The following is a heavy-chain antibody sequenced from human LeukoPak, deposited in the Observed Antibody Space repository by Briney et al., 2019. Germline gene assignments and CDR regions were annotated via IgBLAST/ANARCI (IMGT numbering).Heavy chain of an antibody. J-gene: IGHJ4*02. D-gene: IGHD5-24*01. CDR2: IGIDSGNT. Sequence: GGSLRLSCAASGFTFSDYSMNWVRQAPGKGLEWISYIGIDSGNTNYADSVKGRFTISGDKAKNSLYLQKNSLRVEDTAVYYCARDYKYAFDNWGQGTLVTVSS. V-gene: IGHV3-48*01. CDR3: ARDYKYAFDN. CDR1: GFTFSDYS.